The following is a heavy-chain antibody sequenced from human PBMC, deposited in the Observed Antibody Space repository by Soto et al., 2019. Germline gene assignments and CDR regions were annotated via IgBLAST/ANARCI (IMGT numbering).Heavy chain of an antibody. V-gene: IGHV4-59*01. CDR1: GGSISSYY. D-gene: IGHD3-10*01. Sequence: SETLSLTCTVSGGSISSYYWSWIRQPPGKGLEWIGYIYYSGSTNYNPSLKSRVTISVDTSKNQFSLKLSSVTAADTAVYYCARAIITMVRGVIRSYYFDYWGQGTLVTVSS. J-gene: IGHJ4*02. CDR2: IYYSGST. CDR3: ARAIITMVRGVIRSYYFDY.